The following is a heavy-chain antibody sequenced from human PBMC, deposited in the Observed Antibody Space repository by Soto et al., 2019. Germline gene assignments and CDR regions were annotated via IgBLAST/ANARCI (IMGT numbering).Heavy chain of an antibody. V-gene: IGHV1-69*13. CDR2: IIPIFGTA. D-gene: IGHD5-18*01. Sequence: SVKVSCKASGGTFSSYAISWVRQAPGQGLEWMGGIIPIFGTANYAQKFQGRVTITADESTSTAYMELSSLRSEDTAVYYCARRSNPGYSYGYYYYYYYGMDVWGQGTTVTVSS. CDR3: ARRSNPGYSYGYYYYYYYGMDV. J-gene: IGHJ6*02. CDR1: GGTFSSYA.